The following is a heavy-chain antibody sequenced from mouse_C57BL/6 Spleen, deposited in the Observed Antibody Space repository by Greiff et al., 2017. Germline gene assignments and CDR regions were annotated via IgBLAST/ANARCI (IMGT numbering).Heavy chain of an antibody. D-gene: IGHD2-10*02. V-gene: IGHV3-6*01. CDR1: GYSITSGYY. Sequence: ESGPGLVKPSQSLSLTCSVTGYSITSGYYWNWIRQFPGNKLEWKGYISYDGSNNYNPSLKNRISITRDTSKNQFFLKLNSVTTEDTATYCCARGYGKRAMDYWGQGTSVTVSS. CDR3: ARGYGKRAMDY. CDR2: ISYDGSN. J-gene: IGHJ4*01.